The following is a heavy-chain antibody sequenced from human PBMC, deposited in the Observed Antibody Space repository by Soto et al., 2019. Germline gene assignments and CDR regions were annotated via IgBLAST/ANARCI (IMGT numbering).Heavy chain of an antibody. CDR3: AKDSQYCSGGSCYAEPDAFDI. J-gene: IGHJ3*02. CDR1: GFTFSSYA. V-gene: IGHV3-23*01. CDR2: ISGSGGST. Sequence: GGFLRLSCAASGFTFSSYAMSWVRQAPGKGLEWVSAISGSGGSTYYADSVKGRFTISRDNSKNTLYLQMNSLRAEDTAVYYCAKDSQYCSGGSCYAEPDAFDIWGQRTMVTVSS. D-gene: IGHD2-15*01.